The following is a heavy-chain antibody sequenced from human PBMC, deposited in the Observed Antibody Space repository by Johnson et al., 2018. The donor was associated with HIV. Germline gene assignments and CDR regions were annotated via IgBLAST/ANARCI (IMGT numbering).Heavy chain of an antibody. J-gene: IGHJ3*02. V-gene: IGHV3-9*01. D-gene: IGHD4-23*01. CDR2: ISWNSNSI. Sequence: LVESGGGLVQPGRSLRLSCAASGFTFDDFAMHWVRQAPGKGLEWVSGISWNSNSIGYADSVKGRFTISRDNAKNSLYLQMNSLRAEDTALYYCAKDLLGGNKGFDAFDIWGQGTMVTVSS. CDR1: GFTFDDFA. CDR3: AKDLLGGNKGFDAFDI.